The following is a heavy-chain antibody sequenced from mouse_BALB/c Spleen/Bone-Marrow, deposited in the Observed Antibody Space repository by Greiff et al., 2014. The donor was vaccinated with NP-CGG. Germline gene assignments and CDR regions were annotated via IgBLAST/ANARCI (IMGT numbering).Heavy chain of an antibody. CDR1: GFNIKDTY. V-gene: IGHV14-3*02. D-gene: IGHD1-1*01. CDR2: IDPANGNT. CDR3: ARYSYGSRGYYFDY. J-gene: IGHJ2*01. Sequence: EVQLQQSGAELVKPGASVKLSCTASGFNIKDTYMHWVKQRPEQGLEWIGRIDPANGNTKYDPKFQGKATITADTSSNTAYPQLSSLTSEDTAVYYCARYSYGSRGYYFDYWGQGTTLTVSS.